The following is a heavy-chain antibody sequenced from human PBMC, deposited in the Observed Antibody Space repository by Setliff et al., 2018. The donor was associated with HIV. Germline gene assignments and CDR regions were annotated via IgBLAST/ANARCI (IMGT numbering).Heavy chain of an antibody. Sequence: SETLSLTCSVSGASIITDPHYWGWIRQPPGKGLEWIGTIYYSGTTYYNPSVKSRVTISVDTSKNQFSLNLTSVTATDTAVYYCASRPYSYDYSGRVFDFWGQGALVTVSS. J-gene: IGHJ5*01. CDR2: IYYSGTT. D-gene: IGHD3-22*01. V-gene: IGHV4-39*01. CDR3: ASRPYSYDYSGRVFDF. CDR1: GASIITDPHY.